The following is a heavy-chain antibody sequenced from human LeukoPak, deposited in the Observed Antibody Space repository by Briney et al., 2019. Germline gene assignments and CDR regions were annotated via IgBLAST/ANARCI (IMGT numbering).Heavy chain of an antibody. D-gene: IGHD2-21*01. CDR2: ISTNTGNP. Sequence: ASVKVSCMASAYTFITYVFTWVRQAPGQGLEWMGWISTNTGNPTYAQGFTGRFVFSLDTSVSTAYLQIRSLKAEDTAMYYCAREGEPLPLDYWGQGTLVTVSS. CDR3: AREGEPLPLDY. V-gene: IGHV7-4-1*01. CDR1: AYTFITYV. J-gene: IGHJ4*02.